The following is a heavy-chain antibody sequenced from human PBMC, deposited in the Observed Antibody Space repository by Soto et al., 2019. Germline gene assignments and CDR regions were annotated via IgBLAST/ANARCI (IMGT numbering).Heavy chain of an antibody. V-gene: IGHV3-23*01. CDR2: ISGSGGST. D-gene: IGHD6-19*01. CDR1: GFTFSSYA. Sequence: GESLKISCAASGFTFSSYAMSWVRQAPGKGLEWVSAISGSGGSTYYADSVKGRFTISRDNSKNTLYLQMNSLRAEDTAVYYCAAALGEGQWLPHLDYWGQGTLVTVSS. J-gene: IGHJ4*02. CDR3: AAALGEGQWLPHLDY.